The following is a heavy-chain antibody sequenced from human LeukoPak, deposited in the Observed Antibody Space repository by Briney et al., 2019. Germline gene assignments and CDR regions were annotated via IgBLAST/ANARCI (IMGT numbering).Heavy chain of an antibody. CDR1: GGTFSSYA. J-gene: IGHJ6*03. CDR3: AGVAVLDNYYYMDV. V-gene: IGHV1-69*05. Sequence: GASVKVSCKASGGTFSSYAISWVRQAPGQGLEWMGGIIPIFGTANYAQKFQGRVTITTDESTSTAYMELSSPRSEDTAVYYCAGVAVLDNYYYMDVWGKGTTVTVS. D-gene: IGHD1-1*01. CDR2: IIPIFGTA.